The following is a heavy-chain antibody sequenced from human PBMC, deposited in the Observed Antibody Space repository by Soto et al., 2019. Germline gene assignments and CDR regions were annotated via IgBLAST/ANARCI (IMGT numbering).Heavy chain of an antibody. J-gene: IGHJ5*02. CDR3: ARDAVSDFWRRMSWFDP. CDR2: INPNSGGT. CDR1: GYTFTGYY. Sequence: ASVKVSCKASGYTFTGYYMHWVRQAPGQGLEWMGWINPNSGGTNYAQKFQGWVTMTRDTSISTAYMELSRLRSDDTAVYYCARDAVSDFWRRMSWFDPWGQGTLVTVSS. V-gene: IGHV1-2*04. D-gene: IGHD3-3*01.